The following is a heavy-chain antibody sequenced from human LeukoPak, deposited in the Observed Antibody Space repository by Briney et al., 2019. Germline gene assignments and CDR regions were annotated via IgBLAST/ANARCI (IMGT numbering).Heavy chain of an antibody. CDR2: INHSGST. J-gene: IGHJ5*02. CDR1: GGSFSGYY. V-gene: IGHV4-34*01. CDR3: ARGYSGYDFGFWFDP. D-gene: IGHD5-12*01. Sequence: SETLSLTCAVYGGSFSGYYWSWIRQHPGKGLEWIGEINHSGSTNYNPSLKSRFTISVDTSKNQFSLKLSSVTAADTAVYYCARGYSGYDFGFWFDPWGQGTLVTVSS.